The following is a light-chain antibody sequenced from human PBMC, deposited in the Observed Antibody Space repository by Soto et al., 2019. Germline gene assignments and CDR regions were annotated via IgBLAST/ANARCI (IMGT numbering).Light chain of an antibody. J-gene: IGLJ2*01. CDR1: SSNLGADYD. Sequence: QSVLTQPPSVSGTPGQTVSISCAGTSSNLGADYDVHLYQQLPGTAPRLLIFGNRVRPSGVPDRFSGSKSGTSASLAITGLQAEDEAIYYCQSYDNSLTTAIFGAGTKVTVL. CDR3: QSYDNSLTTAI. V-gene: IGLV1-40*01. CDR2: GNR.